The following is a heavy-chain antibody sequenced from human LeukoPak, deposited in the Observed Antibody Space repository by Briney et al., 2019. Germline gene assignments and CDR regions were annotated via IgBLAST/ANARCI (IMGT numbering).Heavy chain of an antibody. V-gene: IGHV4-59*01. D-gene: IGHD1-14*01. CDR2: IFYSGST. CDR1: GGSICGYY. Sequence: PSETLSLTCTVSGGSICGYYWGWIRQPPGKGLEWIGYIFYSGSTNYNPSLKSRVTISVDTSKNQFSLKLSSVTAADTAVDYCARRIVGSGAYYYYYYMDVWGKGTTVTVSS. CDR3: ARRIVGSGAYYYYYYMDV. J-gene: IGHJ6*03.